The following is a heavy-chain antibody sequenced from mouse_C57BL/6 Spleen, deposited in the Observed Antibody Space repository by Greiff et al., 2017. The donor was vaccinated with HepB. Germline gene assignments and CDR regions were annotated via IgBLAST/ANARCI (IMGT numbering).Heavy chain of an antibody. CDR3: AWGLRGYFDV. CDR1: GYTFTSYW. CDR2: INPSSGYT. D-gene: IGHD2-4*01. Sequence: VQLQQSGAELAKPGASVKLSCKASGYTFTSYWMHWVKQRPGQGLEWIGYINPSSGYTKYNQKFKDKATLTADKYSSTAYMQLSSLTYEDSAVYYCAWGLRGYFDVWGTGTTVTVSS. V-gene: IGHV1-7*01. J-gene: IGHJ1*03.